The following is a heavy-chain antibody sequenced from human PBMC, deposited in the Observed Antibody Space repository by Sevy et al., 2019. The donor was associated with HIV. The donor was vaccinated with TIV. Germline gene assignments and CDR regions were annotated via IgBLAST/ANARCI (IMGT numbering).Heavy chain of an antibody. CDR2: LYHDGST. V-gene: IGHV4-38-2*01. CDR1: GYSINSGYY. Sequence: SETLSLTCAVSGYSINSGYYWGWIRQPPGKGLEWIGSLYHDGSTSFKPSLKSRVTISVDTSKNQFSLKLTSVTAADTAGYYCARGGYYDTSGYYSHYFDYWGQGTLVTVSS. J-gene: IGHJ4*02. D-gene: IGHD3-22*01. CDR3: ARGGYYDTSGYYSHYFDY.